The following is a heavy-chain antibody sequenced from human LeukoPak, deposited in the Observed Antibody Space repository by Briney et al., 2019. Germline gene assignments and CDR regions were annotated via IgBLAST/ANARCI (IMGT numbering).Heavy chain of an antibody. D-gene: IGHD3-10*01. Sequence: GESLKISCKGSGYRFSRYWITWVRQMPGKGLEWMGRIDPSDSYTNYSPSFQGQVTISADKSITTVYLQWSSLKASDTAMYYCATYAGSSSKYFQDWGQGTLVTVSS. J-gene: IGHJ1*01. CDR1: GYRFSRYW. CDR3: ATYAGSSSKYFQD. CDR2: IDPSDSYT. V-gene: IGHV5-10-1*01.